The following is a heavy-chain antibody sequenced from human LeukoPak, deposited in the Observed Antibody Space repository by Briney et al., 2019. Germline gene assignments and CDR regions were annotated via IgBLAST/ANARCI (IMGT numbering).Heavy chain of an antibody. D-gene: IGHD3-16*01. CDR3: ARGGGLDV. V-gene: IGHV3-7*03. J-gene: IGHJ6*02. CDR1: GFTFSSYW. CDR2: INHNGNVN. Sequence: GGSVRLSCAASGFTFSSYWMNWARQAPGKRLEWVASINHNGNVNYYVDSVKGRFTISRDNAKNSLYLQMSNLRAEDTAVYFCARGGGLDVWGQGATVTVSS.